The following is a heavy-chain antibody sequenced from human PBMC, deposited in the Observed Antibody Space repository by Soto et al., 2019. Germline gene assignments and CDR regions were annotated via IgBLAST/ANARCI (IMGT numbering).Heavy chain of an antibody. CDR2: IYYSGST. V-gene: IGHV4-39*01. Sequence: SETLSLTCTVSGGSISSSSYYWGWIRQPPGKGLEWIGSIYYSGSTYYNPSLKSRVTISVDTSKNQFSLKLSSVTAADTAVYYCATSQQLANGVYYYYGMDVWGQGTSVT. CDR3: ATSQQLANGVYYYYGMDV. D-gene: IGHD6-13*01. CDR1: GGSISSSSYY. J-gene: IGHJ6*02.